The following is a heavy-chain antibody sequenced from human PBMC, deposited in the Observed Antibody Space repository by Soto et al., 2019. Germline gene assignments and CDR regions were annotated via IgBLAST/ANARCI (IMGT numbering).Heavy chain of an antibody. CDR1: GGSISSSSYY. V-gene: IGHV4-39*01. D-gene: IGHD6-19*01. J-gene: IGHJ4*02. CDR3: AGHKGIAVGYPPIDY. CDR2: IYYSGST. Sequence: QLQLQESGPGLVKPSETLSLTCTVSGGSISSSSYYWGWIRQPPGKGLEWIGSIYYSGSTYYNPSLKSRVTISVDTSKNQFSLKLSSVTAADTAVYYCAGHKGIAVGYPPIDYWGQGTLVTVSS.